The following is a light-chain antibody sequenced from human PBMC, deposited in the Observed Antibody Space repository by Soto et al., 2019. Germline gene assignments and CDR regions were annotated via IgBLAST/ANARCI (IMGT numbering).Light chain of an antibody. J-gene: IGKJ2*01. CDR3: QQYNNWSPYT. V-gene: IGKV3-15*01. CDR2: DAS. CDR1: QSVSSN. Sequence: EIEMMQSPATLSVSPGERVTLSCRASQSVSSNLAWYQQKLGQAPRLLIYDASTRATGIPARFSGSGSGTEFTLTISSLQSQDFAVYFCQQYNNWSPYTFGQGTKLEIK.